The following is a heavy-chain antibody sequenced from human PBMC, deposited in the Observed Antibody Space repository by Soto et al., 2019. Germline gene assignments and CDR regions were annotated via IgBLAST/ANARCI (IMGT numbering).Heavy chain of an antibody. D-gene: IGHD6-13*01. CDR3: AREWPNYSSSWDWYYFDY. CDR2: VYSNGHT. V-gene: IGHV4-39*02. CDR1: GDSISNKNYH. Sequence: SETLSLTCTVSGDSISNKNYHWGWTRQPPGKGLEWIGTVYSNGHTYHNPSLKSRLAMAVDTSKNQFSLQLNSVTPEDTAVYYCAREWPNYSSSWDWYYFDYWGQGTLVTVSS. J-gene: IGHJ4*02.